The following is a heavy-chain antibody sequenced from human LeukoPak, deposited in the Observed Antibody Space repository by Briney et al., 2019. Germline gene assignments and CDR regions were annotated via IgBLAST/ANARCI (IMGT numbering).Heavy chain of an antibody. CDR3: ARQYSSSYYSDF. CDR1: GGSFSGFY. CDR2: VNHSGTT. V-gene: IGHV4-34*01. J-gene: IGHJ4*02. Sequence: SETLSLTCAVYGGSFSGFYWGWIRQPPGKGPEWIGDVNHSGTTNYSPSLKSRVTISVDTSKKQFSLQLTSVTAADTAVYYCARQYSSSYYSDFWGQGTLVTVSS. D-gene: IGHD6-6*01.